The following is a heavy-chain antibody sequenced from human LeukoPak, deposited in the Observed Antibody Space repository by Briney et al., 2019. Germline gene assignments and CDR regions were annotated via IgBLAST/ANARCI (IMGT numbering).Heavy chain of an antibody. V-gene: IGHV3-9*01. J-gene: IGHJ4*02. CDR1: GFTFDDYA. CDR2: ISWNSGSI. D-gene: IGHD3-10*01. Sequence: PGRSLRLSCAASGFTFDDYAMHWVRQAPGKGLEWVSGISWNSGSIGYADSVKGRFTISRDNAKNSLYLQMNSLRAEDTALYYCAKALRRGAFDYWGQGTLVTVSS. CDR3: AKALRRGAFDY.